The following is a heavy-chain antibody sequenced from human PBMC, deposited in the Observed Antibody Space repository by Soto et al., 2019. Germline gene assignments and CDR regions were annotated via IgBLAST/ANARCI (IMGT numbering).Heavy chain of an antibody. J-gene: IGHJ3*02. CDR1: GGSISSGGYY. D-gene: IGHD3-22*01. CDR2: IYYSGST. CDR3: ARVRNYYDSSGYYYWAFDI. V-gene: IGHV4-31*03. Sequence: SETLSLTCTVSGGSISSGGYYWSWIRQHPGKGLEWIGYIYYSGSTYYNPSLKSRVTISVDTSKNQFSLKLSSVTAADTAVYYCARVRNYYDSSGYYYWAFDIWGQGTMVTVSS.